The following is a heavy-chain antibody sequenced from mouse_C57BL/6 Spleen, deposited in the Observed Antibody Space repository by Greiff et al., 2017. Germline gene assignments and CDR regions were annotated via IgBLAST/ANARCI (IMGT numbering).Heavy chain of an antibody. CDR2: IYPGDGDT. CDR1: GYAFSSYW. Sequence: VQLQQSGAELVKPGASVKISCKASGYAFSSYWMNWVKQRPGKGLEWIGQIYPGDGDTNYNGKFKGKATLTADKSSSTAYMQLSSLTSEDSAVYFCAREISYDGYYFDYWGQGTTLTVSS. D-gene: IGHD2-3*01. CDR3: AREISYDGYYFDY. V-gene: IGHV1-80*01. J-gene: IGHJ2*01.